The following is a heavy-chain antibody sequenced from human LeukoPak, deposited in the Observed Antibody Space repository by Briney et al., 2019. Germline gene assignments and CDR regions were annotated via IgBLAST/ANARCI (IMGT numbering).Heavy chain of an antibody. CDR3: AKYSGSYFRNYDY. D-gene: IGHD1-26*01. CDR1: GFTFSSYW. CDR2: IKQDGSEK. Sequence: GGSLRLSCAASGFTFSSYWVSWVRQAPGKWLEWVANIKQDGSEKYYVDSVKGRFTISRDNAKNSLYLQMNSLRAEDTAVYYCAKYSGSYFRNYDYWGQGTLVTVSS. J-gene: IGHJ4*02. V-gene: IGHV3-7*03.